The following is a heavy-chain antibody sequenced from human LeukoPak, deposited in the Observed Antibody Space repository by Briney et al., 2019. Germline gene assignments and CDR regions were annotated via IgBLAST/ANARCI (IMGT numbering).Heavy chain of an antibody. D-gene: IGHD3-22*01. CDR1: GFTFSSYS. J-gene: IGHJ6*02. CDR2: ISSSSSYI. CDR3: ARDFYDSSGYYSGSSNDLDV. Sequence: PGGSLRLSCAASGFTFSSYSMNWVRQAPGKGLEWVSSISSSSSYIYYADSVKGRFTISRDNAKNSLYLQMNSLRAEDTAVYYCARDFYDSSGYYSGSSNDLDVWGQGTTVTVSS. V-gene: IGHV3-21*01.